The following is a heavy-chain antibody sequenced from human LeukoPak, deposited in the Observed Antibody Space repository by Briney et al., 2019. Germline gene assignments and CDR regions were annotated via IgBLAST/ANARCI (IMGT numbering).Heavy chain of an antibody. J-gene: IGHJ4*02. V-gene: IGHV5-51*01. CDR2: IYPDDSDT. CDR3: ARHRKDIGFDS. CDR1: GYSFSSYW. D-gene: IGHD2-15*01. Sequence: GESLKTSFKGSGYSFSSYWIGWVRQMPGKGLDWMAIIYPDDSDTRYSPSFQGQVTISADKSVSTAYLQWSSLKASDTAMYYCARHRKDIGFDSWGQGTLVTVSS.